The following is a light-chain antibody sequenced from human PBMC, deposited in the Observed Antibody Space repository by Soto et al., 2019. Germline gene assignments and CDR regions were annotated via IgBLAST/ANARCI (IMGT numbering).Light chain of an antibody. J-gene: IGKJ4*01. CDR3: QQYYTSSPLT. Sequence: DIQMTQSPSTLSEFVGDTVTITCRASQNINRYLAWYQQKPGKAPKLLIYDSSTLERGVTSRFNGSGSATAFNLTISCLQPEDFATYYCQQYYTSSPLTFGGGTKVDIK. CDR2: DSS. V-gene: IGKV1-5*01. CDR1: QNINRY.